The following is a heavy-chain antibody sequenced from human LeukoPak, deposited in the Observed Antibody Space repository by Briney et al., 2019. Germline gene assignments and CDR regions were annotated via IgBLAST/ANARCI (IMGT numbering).Heavy chain of an antibody. Sequence: GESLTLSCAASGSSFSTYAIVWVRQPPGKGLEWDSSISNIGKGTYYADSVKGRSTASRDNPKQPQYLQMNSLRAEDTGVYFCAKDRGTYSNYIFYNCGQGSLVTVSP. CDR2: ISNIGKGT. V-gene: IGHV3-23*01. CDR3: AKDRGTYSNYIFYN. J-gene: IGHJ4*02. D-gene: IGHD4-11*01. CDR1: GSSFSTYA.